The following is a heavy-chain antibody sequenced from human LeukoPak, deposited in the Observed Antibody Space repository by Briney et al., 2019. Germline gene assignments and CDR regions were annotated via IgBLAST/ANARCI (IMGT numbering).Heavy chain of an antibody. D-gene: IGHD3-10*01. V-gene: IGHV4-39*07. J-gene: IGHJ5*02. Sequence: SETLSLTCTVSGGSISSSSYYWSWIRQPPGKGLEWIGEINHSGSTNYNPSLKSRVPISVDTSKNQFSLKLSSVTAADTAVYYCARRPLARGITMVRGYLFDPWGQGTLVTVSS. CDR3: ARRPLARGITMVRGYLFDP. CDR1: GGSISSSSYY. CDR2: INHSGST.